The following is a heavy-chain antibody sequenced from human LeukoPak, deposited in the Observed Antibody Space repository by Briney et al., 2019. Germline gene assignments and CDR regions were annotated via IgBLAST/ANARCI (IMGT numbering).Heavy chain of an antibody. J-gene: IGHJ4*02. Sequence: PVGSLRLSCAASGFTFSSYAMSWVRQAPGKGLEWVSAISGSGGSTYYADSVKGRFTSSRDNSKNTLYLQMNSLRAEDTAVYYCAKVSTVTTPYFDYWGQGTLVTVSS. D-gene: IGHD4-17*01. CDR1: GFTFSSYA. CDR2: ISGSGGST. V-gene: IGHV3-23*01. CDR3: AKVSTVTTPYFDY.